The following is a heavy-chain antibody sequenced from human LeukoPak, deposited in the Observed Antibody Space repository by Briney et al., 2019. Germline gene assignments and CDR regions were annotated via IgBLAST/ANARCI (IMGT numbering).Heavy chain of an antibody. J-gene: IGHJ2*01. V-gene: IGHV3-48*01. CDR2: ISSRSVSI. CDR3: ARDPSPWYFDL. Sequence: GGSLRLSCAASGFIFRSYSMNWVRQAPGKGLEWVSYISSRSVSIYYADSVKGRFTISRDNAKNSLYLQMNSLSAEDTAVYYCARDPSPWYFDLWGRGTLVTVSS. D-gene: IGHD2-2*01. CDR1: GFIFRSYS.